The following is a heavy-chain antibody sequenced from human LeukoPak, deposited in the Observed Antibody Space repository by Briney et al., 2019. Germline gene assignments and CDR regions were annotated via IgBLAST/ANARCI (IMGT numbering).Heavy chain of an antibody. J-gene: IGHJ3*02. CDR2: ISSNGNYI. CDR1: GFTFSRYT. Sequence: PGGSLRLSCAASGFTFSRYTMNWVRQAPGKGLEWVSSISSNGNYIDYADSEKGRFTISRDNAKNSLYLQMNSLRADDTAVYYCARDALFLWFGESGANDAFDIWGRGTMVTVSS. V-gene: IGHV3-21*01. D-gene: IGHD3-10*01. CDR3: ARDALFLWFGESGANDAFDI.